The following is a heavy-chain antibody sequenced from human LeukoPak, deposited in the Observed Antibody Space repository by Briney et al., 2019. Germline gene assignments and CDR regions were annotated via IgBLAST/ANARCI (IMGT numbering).Heavy chain of an antibody. CDR1: GFTFSDYA. J-gene: IGHJ4*02. D-gene: IGHD3-22*01. V-gene: IGHV3-23*01. Sequence: GGSLRLSCAASGFTFSDYAMSWVRQAPGQGLEWVSTISDDGSGTYFADSVKGRFTISRDNSKNTLFLQINSLRAEDSAVYYCATDRERDPSVYYLVGGQGTLITVSS. CDR2: ISDDGSGT. CDR3: ATDRERDPSVYYLV.